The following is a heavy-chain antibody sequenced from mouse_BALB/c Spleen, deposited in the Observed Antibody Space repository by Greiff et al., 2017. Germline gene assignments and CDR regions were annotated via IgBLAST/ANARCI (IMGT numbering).Heavy chain of an antibody. D-gene: IGHD2-1*01. Sequence: VQLQQSGAELMKPGASVKISCKATGYTFSSYWIEWVKQRPGHGLEWIGEILPGSGSTNYNEKFKGKATFTADTSSNTAYMQLSSLTSEDSAVYYCARGRGNYAWFAYWGQGTLVTVSA. CDR2: ILPGSGST. CDR3: ARGRGNYAWFAY. V-gene: IGHV1-9*01. J-gene: IGHJ3*01. CDR1: GYTFSSYW.